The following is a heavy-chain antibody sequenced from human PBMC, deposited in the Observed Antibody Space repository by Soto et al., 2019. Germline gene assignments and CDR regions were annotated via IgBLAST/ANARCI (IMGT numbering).Heavy chain of an antibody. D-gene: IGHD3-3*01. V-gene: IGHV4-34*01. Sequence: SETLSLTCAGYGGSVNGYYWNWIRQPSGKGLEWIGEINPTGGTHFNPSLKSRVAMSVDTSKNQFSLRLSSVTAEYTAIYYCATRKKVFGLLIPPFDPWGQGTQVTVSS. J-gene: IGHJ5*02. CDR3: ATRKKVFGLLIPPFDP. CDR1: GGSVNGYY. CDR2: INPTGGT.